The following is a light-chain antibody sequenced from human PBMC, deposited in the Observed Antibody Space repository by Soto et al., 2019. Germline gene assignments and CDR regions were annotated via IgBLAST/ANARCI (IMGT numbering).Light chain of an antibody. Sequence: QSVLTQPASVSGSPGQSITISCTGTSSDVGAFNYVSWYQQHPGKAPKLIIYEVSNRPLGVSNRFSGSKSGNTASLTISGLQAEDEDDYYCSSYTSTNRFVLFGGGTKLTVL. CDR2: EVS. CDR1: SSDVGAFNY. V-gene: IGLV2-14*01. J-gene: IGLJ2*01. CDR3: SSYTSTNRFVL.